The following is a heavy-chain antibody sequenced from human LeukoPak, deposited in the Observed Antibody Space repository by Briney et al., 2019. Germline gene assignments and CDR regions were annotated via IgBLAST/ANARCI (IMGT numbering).Heavy chain of an antibody. D-gene: IGHD1-26*01. CDR1: GFTFSSYT. CDR3: ARATWDPNYYYMDV. V-gene: IGHV3-21*01. CDR2: ISSSSSYI. J-gene: IGHJ6*03. Sequence: GGSLRLSCAASGFTFSSYTMKWVRQAPGKGLEWVSSISSSSSYIYYADSVEGRFTISRDNAKNSLFLQMNSLRAEDTAVYFCARATWDPNYYYMDVWGKGTTVTISS.